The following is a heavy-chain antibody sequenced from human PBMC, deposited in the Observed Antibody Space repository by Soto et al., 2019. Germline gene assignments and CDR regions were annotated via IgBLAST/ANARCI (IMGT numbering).Heavy chain of an antibody. Sequence: EVQLLESGGGLVQPGGSLRLSCAASGFTVSSYAMSWVRQAPGKGLEWVSAISGSGGSTYYADSVKGRFTISRDNSKNTLYLPMNSLRAEDTAVYYCAKAMYYYGSGKVYYYYYMDVWGKGTTVTVSS. CDR1: GFTVSSYA. CDR2: ISGSGGST. V-gene: IGHV3-23*01. D-gene: IGHD3-10*01. CDR3: AKAMYYYGSGKVYYYYYMDV. J-gene: IGHJ6*03.